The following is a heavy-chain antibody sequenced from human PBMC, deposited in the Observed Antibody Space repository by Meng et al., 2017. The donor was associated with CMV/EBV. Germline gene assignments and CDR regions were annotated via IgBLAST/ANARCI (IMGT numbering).Heavy chain of an antibody. V-gene: IGHV4-61*01. D-gene: IGHD4/OR15-4a*01. J-gene: IGHJ5*02. CDR3: ARCTNYFDP. CDR2: IYHSGST. Sequence: QVQLQESGPGLVKPSETLSLTCSVSGGSVSSGSYYWTWIRQPPGKGLEWIGCIYHSGSTNYNPSLKSRVTISVDASRDQFSLRLSSVTAADTAVYYCARCTNYFDPWGQGTLVTVSS. CDR1: GGSVSSGSYY.